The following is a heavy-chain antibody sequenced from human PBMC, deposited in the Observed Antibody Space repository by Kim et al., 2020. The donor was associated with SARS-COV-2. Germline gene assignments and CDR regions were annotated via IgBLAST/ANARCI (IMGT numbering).Heavy chain of an antibody. CDR2: RNK. CDR3: VRDVTWSVDY. V-gene: IGHV3-74*01. J-gene: IGHJ4*02. D-gene: IGHD2-8*01. Sequence: RNKRHADSVGGRFTISRDNAKNTLYLQMESLRREDTAVYYCVRDVTWSVDYWGQGTLVTVS.